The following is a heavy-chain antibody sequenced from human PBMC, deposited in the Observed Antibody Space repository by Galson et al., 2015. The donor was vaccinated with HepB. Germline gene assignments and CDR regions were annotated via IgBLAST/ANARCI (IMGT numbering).Heavy chain of an antibody. J-gene: IGHJ4*02. CDR1: GFTFSSYA. D-gene: IGHD3-22*01. CDR2: ISVSGSSI. Sequence: SLRLSCAASGFTFSSYAMSWVRQAPGRGLEWVSVISVSGSSIYYADSVKGRFTISRDNSKNTLYLQMNSLRVEDTAVYYCAREHSSAYCLDYWGQGTLVTASS. V-gene: IGHV3-23*01. CDR3: AREHSSAYCLDY.